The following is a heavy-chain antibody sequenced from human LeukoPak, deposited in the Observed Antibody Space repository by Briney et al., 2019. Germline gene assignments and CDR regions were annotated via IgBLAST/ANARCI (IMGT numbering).Heavy chain of an antibody. D-gene: IGHD6-19*01. CDR2: ISTSSSYI. J-gene: IGHJ4*02. CDR1: GFTFSGST. CDR3: ARQQWLDGAYYFDY. V-gene: IGHV3-21*01. Sequence: TGGSLRLSCAASGFTFSGSTMNWVRQAPGKGLEWVSFISTSSSYIYYADSVRGRFTISRVNAKNSLYLQMNSLRAEDTAVYYCARQQWLDGAYYFDYWGQGTLVTVSS.